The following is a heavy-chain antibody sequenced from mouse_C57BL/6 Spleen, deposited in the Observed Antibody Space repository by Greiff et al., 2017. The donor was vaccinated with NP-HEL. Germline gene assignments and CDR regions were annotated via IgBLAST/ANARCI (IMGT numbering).Heavy chain of an antibody. Sequence: QVQLQQSGPELVKPGASVKISCKASGYAFSSSWMNWVKQRPGTGLEWIGRIYPGDGDTNYNGKFKGKATLTADKSSSTAYMQLSSLTSEDSAVYFCASDGSSYAMDYWGQGTSVTVSA. CDR1: GYAFSSSW. D-gene: IGHD1-1*01. J-gene: IGHJ4*01. CDR2: IYPGDGDT. CDR3: ASDGSSYAMDY. V-gene: IGHV1-82*01.